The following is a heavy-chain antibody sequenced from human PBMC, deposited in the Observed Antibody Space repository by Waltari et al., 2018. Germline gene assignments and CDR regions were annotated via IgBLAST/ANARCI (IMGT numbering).Heavy chain of an antibody. V-gene: IGHV1-2*02. J-gene: IGHJ5*02. CDR2: INPNSGGT. CDR1: GYTFTGYY. Sequence: QVQLVQSGAEVKKPGASVKVSCKASGYTFTGYYMHWVRQAPGQGLEWMGWINPNSGGTNYAQKCQGRVTMTRDTSISTAYMELSRLRSDDTAVYYCARGHGRDGYHNDGGWFDPWGQGTLVTVSS. CDR3: ARGHGRDGYHNDGGWFDP. D-gene: IGHD5-12*01.